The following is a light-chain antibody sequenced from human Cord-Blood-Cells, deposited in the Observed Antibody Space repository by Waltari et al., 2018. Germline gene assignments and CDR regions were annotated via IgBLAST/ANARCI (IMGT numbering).Light chain of an antibody. CDR1: SSDAGSYNL. V-gene: IGLV2-23*01. Sequence: QSALTQPASVSGSPGQSITISCTGTSSDAGSYNLVSWYQQHPGKAPNLMIYEGSKRPSGVSNRFSGSKSGNTASLTISGLQAEDEADYYCCSYAGSSTLVFGGGTKLTVL. CDR3: CSYAGSSTLV. CDR2: EGS. J-gene: IGLJ2*01.